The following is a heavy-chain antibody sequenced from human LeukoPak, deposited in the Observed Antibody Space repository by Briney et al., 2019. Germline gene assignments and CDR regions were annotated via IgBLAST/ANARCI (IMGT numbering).Heavy chain of an antibody. Sequence: GASVKVSCKASGYTFTIYGITWVRQAPGKGLEWMGWISAYNGNTNYTQKFQGRVTMTTDTSTSTAYMELRSLRSDDTAVYYCARVGGSGAYYYYGMDVWGQGTTVTVSS. CDR3: ARVGGSGAYYYYGMDV. V-gene: IGHV1-18*01. J-gene: IGHJ6*02. D-gene: IGHD2-15*01. CDR1: GYTFTIYG. CDR2: ISAYNGNT.